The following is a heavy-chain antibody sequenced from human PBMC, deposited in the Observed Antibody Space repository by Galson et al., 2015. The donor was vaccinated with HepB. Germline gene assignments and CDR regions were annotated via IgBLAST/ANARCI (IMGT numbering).Heavy chain of an antibody. CDR3: ARSLGASRLDF. J-gene: IGHJ4*02. D-gene: IGHD3-16*01. CDR1: GFTFSDYY. V-gene: IGHV3-11*01. Sequence: SLRLSCAASGFTFSDYYMNWIRQTPGKGLESISYITRSGNTKFYADSVKGRFIVSRDNAKNTLFLHMNSLRGEDTAIYYCARSLGASRLDFWGQGTLVTVSS. CDR2: ITRSGNTK.